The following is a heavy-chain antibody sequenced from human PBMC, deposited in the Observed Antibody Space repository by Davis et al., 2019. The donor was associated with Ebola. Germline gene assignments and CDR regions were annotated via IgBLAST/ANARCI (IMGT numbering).Heavy chain of an antibody. V-gene: IGHV5-51*01. CDR3: ARHKTTVTYYYYYYMDV. CDR1: GYSFTTYW. J-gene: IGHJ6*03. D-gene: IGHD4-11*01. CDR2: IYPSDSDT. Sequence: GESLKISCKGSGYSFTTYWIGWVRQMPGKGLEWMGIIYPSDSDTRYAPSFQGQVTISADKSISTTYLQWNSLKASDTAMYYCARHKTTVTYYYYYYMDVWGKGTTVTVSS.